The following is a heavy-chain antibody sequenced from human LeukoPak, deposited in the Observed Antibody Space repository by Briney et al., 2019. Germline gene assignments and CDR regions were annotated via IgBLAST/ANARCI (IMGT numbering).Heavy chain of an antibody. CDR2: IYYSGST. CDR3: ARRTLSRDGYNDY. J-gene: IGHJ4*02. Sequence: SETLSLTCTVSGGSISSSSYYWGWIRQPPGKGLEWIGSIYYSGSTYYNPSLKSRVTISVDTSKNQFSLKLSSVTAADTAVYYCARRTLSRDGYNDYWGQGTLVTVSS. D-gene: IGHD5-24*01. CDR1: GGSISSSSYY. V-gene: IGHV4-39*01.